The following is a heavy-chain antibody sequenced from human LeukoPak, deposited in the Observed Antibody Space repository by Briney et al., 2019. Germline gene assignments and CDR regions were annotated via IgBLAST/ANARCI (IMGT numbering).Heavy chain of an antibody. CDR3: ARSFYDSSGFLGGAFDI. D-gene: IGHD3-22*01. Sequence: GGSLRVSCAASGFTFSSYSMNWVRQAPGKGLEWVSYISSSSSTIYYADSVKGRFTISRDNAKNSLYLQMNSLRAEDTAVYYCARSFYDSSGFLGGAFDIWGQGTMVTVSS. J-gene: IGHJ3*02. CDR2: ISSSSSTI. CDR1: GFTFSSYS. V-gene: IGHV3-48*01.